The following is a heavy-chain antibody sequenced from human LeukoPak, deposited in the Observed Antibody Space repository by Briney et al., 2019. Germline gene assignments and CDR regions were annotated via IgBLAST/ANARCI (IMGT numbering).Heavy chain of an antibody. CDR1: GYTLSSYY. D-gene: IGHD6-19*01. CDR3: ARAGYSSGWLRPYYFDY. V-gene: IGHV1-46*01. CDR2: INPSGGST. J-gene: IGHJ4*02. Sequence: GASVKVSCKASGYTLSSYYMHWVRQAPGQGLEWMGIINPSGGSTTYAQKFQGRVTMTRDTSTSTVYMELSSLRSEDTAVYYCARAGYSSGWLRPYYFDYWGQGTLVTVSS.